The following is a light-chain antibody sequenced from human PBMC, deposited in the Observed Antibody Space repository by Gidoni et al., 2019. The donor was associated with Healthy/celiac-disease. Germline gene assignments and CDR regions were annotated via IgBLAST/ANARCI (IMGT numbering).Light chain of an antibody. CDR2: GAS. Sequence: EIVLTQSPGTLSLSPEERDTLSCRASQSVSSSYLAWYQQKPGQAPRLLLSGASIRATGIPDRFSGSGSGTDFTLTISRLEPEDFAVYYCQQYGSSPIIFGQGTRLEIK. CDR1: QSVSSSY. CDR3: QQYGSSPII. V-gene: IGKV3-20*01. J-gene: IGKJ5*01.